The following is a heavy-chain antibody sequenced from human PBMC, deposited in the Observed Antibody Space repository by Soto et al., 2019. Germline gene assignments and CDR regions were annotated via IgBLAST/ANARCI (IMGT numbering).Heavy chain of an antibody. CDR1: GGTFSSYA. D-gene: IGHD6-6*01. CDR2: IIPIFGTA. V-gene: IGHV1-69*13. Sequence: SVKVSCKASGGTFSSYAISWVRQAPGQGLEWMGGIIPIFGTANYAQKFQGRVTITADESTSTAYMELSSLKSEDTAVYYCARDGTENSSSSEGYYGMDVWGQGTTVTVSS. J-gene: IGHJ6*02. CDR3: ARDGTENSSSSEGYYGMDV.